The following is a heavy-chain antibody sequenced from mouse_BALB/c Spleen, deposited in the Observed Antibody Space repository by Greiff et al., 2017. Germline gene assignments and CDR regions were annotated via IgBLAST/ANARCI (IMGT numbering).Heavy chain of an antibody. J-gene: IGHJ4*01. CDR2: IRSKSNNYAT. Sequence: EVHLVESGGGLVQPKGSLKLSCAASGFTFNTYAMHWVCQAPGKGLEWVARIRSKSNNYATYYADSVKDRFTISRDDSQSMLYLQMNNLKTEDTAMYYCVREENYGPLYAMDYWGQGTSVTVSS. V-gene: IGHV10-3*03. CDR1: GFTFNTYA. D-gene: IGHD1-1*02. CDR3: VREENYGPLYAMDY.